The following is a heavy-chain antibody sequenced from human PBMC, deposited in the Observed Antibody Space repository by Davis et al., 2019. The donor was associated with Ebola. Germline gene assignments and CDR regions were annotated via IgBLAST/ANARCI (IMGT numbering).Heavy chain of an antibody. D-gene: IGHD3-3*01. J-gene: IGHJ4*02. CDR3: ARDSREIFGVVYLRGGFDY. Sequence: ASVNVSCKASGYTFTGYYMHWVRQAPGQGLEWMGPINPNSGGTNYAQNVQGRVTMTRDTSISTAYMELSRLRCDDTAVYYCARDSREIFGVVYLRGGFDYWGQGTLVTVSS. CDR2: INPNSGGT. CDR1: GYTFTGYY. V-gene: IGHV1-2*06.